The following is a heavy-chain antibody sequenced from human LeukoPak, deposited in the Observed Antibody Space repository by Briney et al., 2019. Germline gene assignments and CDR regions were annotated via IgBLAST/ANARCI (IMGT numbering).Heavy chain of an antibody. V-gene: IGHV4-34*01. Sequence: SETLSLTCAVYGGSFSGYYWSWIRQPPGKGLEWIGEINHSGSTNYNPSLKSRVTISVDTSKNQFSLKLSSVTAADTAVYYCARTSTEPYYYGSGKGWFDPWGQGTLVTVSS. CDR3: ARTSTEPYYYGSGKGWFDP. CDR2: INHSGST. D-gene: IGHD3-10*01. CDR1: GGSFSGYY. J-gene: IGHJ5*02.